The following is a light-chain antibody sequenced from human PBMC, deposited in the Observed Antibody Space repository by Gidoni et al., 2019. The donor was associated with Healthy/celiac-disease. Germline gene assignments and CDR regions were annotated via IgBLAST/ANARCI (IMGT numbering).Light chain of an antibody. CDR2: GAS. CDR1: QSVSSSY. V-gene: IGKV3-20*01. J-gene: IGKJ1*01. Sequence: EIVFTQSPGTLSLSPGERATLSCRASQSVSSSYLAWYQQKPGQAPRLLIYGASSRATGIPDRFSGSGSGTDFTLTISRLEPEDFAVYYCQQYGSPTWTFGQGTKVEIK. CDR3: QQYGSPTWT.